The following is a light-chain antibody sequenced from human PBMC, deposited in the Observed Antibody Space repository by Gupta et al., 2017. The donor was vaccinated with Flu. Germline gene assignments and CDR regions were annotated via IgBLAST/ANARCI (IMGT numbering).Light chain of an antibody. CDR2: YKSDSDN. Sequence: CTLRSDINIDTYRIYWYQQKPGSPPHFLLRYKSDSDNQQGSGVPGRFSGFKDASANVGILXIXGLQSDXESDYYSMIWIDRAWVFGGGTKLTVL. CDR3: MIWIDRAWV. J-gene: IGLJ3*02. V-gene: IGLV5-45*02. CDR1: SDINIDTYR.